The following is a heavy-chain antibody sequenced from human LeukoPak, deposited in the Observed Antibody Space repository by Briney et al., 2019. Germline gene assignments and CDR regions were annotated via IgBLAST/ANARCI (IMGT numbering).Heavy chain of an antibody. Sequence: PSETLSLTCTVSGGSISSGGYSWRWIRQPPGKGLEWIGYIYYSGSTYYNPSLKSRVTISVDTSKNQFSLKLSSVTAADTAVYYCAREVDSVVRGVYFDYWGQGTLVTVSS. CDR2: IYYSGST. V-gene: IGHV4-30-4*07. D-gene: IGHD3-10*01. J-gene: IGHJ4*02. CDR1: GGSISSGGYS. CDR3: AREVDSVVRGVYFDY.